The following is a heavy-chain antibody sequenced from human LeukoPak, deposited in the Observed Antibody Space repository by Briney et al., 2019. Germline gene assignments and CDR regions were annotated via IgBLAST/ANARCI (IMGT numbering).Heavy chain of an antibody. Sequence: PGGSLRLSCAASGFTFRNCAMSWVRQAPGKGLEWVSGISGTGYNTYYADSVKGRFTVSRDNSKNTQYLQMNDLRTEDTAVYYCANLGNWNDVRDYWGQGTLVAVSS. V-gene: IGHV3-23*01. CDR1: GFTFRNCA. J-gene: IGHJ4*02. CDR3: ANLGNWNDVRDY. D-gene: IGHD1-1*01. CDR2: ISGTGYNT.